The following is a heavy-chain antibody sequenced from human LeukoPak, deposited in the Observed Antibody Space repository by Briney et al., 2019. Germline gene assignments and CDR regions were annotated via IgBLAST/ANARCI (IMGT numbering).Heavy chain of an antibody. D-gene: IGHD3-16*02. CDR2: ISGSSTYI. CDR1: GFTFSSYS. Sequence: GGTLRLSCAASGFTFSSYSMNWVRQAPGKGLEWVSSISGSSTYIYYTDSVKGRFTISRDNAKNSLYLQMNSLRAEDTAVYYCAREDYDYVWGSYRPNYYYMDVWGKGTTVTVSS. V-gene: IGHV3-21*01. J-gene: IGHJ6*03. CDR3: AREDYDYVWGSYRPNYYYMDV.